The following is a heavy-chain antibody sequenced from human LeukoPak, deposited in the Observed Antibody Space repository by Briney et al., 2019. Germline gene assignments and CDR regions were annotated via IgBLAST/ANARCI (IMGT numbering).Heavy chain of an antibody. Sequence: GGSLRLSCAASGFTFSSYWMHWVRQAPGKGLVWVSRINSDGSSTSYADSVKGRFTISRDNAKNTLYLQMNSLRAEDTAVYYCAREDCGDYAPFDYWGQGTLVTVSS. V-gene: IGHV3-74*01. CDR1: GFTFSSYW. D-gene: IGHD4-17*01. J-gene: IGHJ4*02. CDR2: INSDGSST. CDR3: AREDCGDYAPFDY.